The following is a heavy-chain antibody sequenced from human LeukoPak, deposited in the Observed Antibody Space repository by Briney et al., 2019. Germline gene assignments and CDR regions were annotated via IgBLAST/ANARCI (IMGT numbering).Heavy chain of an antibody. V-gene: IGHV3-21*01. D-gene: IGHD3-9*01. Sequence: PGGSLRLSCAASGFTFSSYSMNWVRQAPGKGLEWVSSISSSSSYKYYADSVKGRFTISRDNAKNSLYLQMNSLRAEDTAVYYCARAPIRYFDWPRMDVWGQGTTVTVSS. J-gene: IGHJ6*02. CDR2: ISSSSSYK. CDR1: GFTFSSYS. CDR3: ARAPIRYFDWPRMDV.